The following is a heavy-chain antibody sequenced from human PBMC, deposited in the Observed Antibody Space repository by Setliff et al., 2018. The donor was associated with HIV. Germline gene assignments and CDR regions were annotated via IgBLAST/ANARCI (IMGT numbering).Heavy chain of an antibody. CDR3: ARYDGYKVSFDN. D-gene: IGHD5-18*01. CDR2: INHSGST. J-gene: IGHJ4*02. V-gene: IGHV4-34*01. CDR1: GGSLSDYY. Sequence: SETLSLTCGVYGGSLSDYYWNWIRQPPGKGLEWIAEINHSGSTNYNPSLKSRATISVDTSQNQLSLKLSSVTAADTAMYYCARYDGYKVSFDNWGPGTLVTVTS.